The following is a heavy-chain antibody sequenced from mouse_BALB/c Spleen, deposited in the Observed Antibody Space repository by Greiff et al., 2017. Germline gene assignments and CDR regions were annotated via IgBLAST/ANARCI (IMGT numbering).Heavy chain of an antibody. Sequence: VQLQQSGAVLARPGASVKMSCKASGYTFTSYCMHWVKQRPGKGLEWIGAIYPGNSDTSYNQKFKGQAKLTADTSTITAYMELSSLTNEDSAVFYCSRLAEPYYFDYWGQGTSLTVSS. D-gene: IGHD1-1*01. CDR1: GYTFTSYC. CDR3: SRLAEPYYFDY. V-gene: IGHV1-5*01. J-gene: IGHJ2*02. CDR2: IYPGNSDT.